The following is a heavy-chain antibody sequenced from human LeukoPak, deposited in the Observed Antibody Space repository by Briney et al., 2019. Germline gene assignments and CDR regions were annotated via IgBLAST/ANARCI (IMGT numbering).Heavy chain of an antibody. CDR1: GYTFTSYA. Sequence: ASVKVSCKASGYTFTSYAMHWVRQAPGQRLEWMGWINAGNGNTKYSQKFQGRVTITRDTSVSTAYMELSSLRSEDTAVYYCARAASSGWYNWFDPWGQGTLVTVSS. J-gene: IGHJ5*02. V-gene: IGHV1-3*01. CDR2: INAGNGNT. D-gene: IGHD6-19*01. CDR3: ARAASSGWYNWFDP.